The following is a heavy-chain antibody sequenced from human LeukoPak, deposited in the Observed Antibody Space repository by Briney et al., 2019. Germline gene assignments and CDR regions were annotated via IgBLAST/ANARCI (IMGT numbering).Heavy chain of an antibody. J-gene: IGHJ5*02. D-gene: IGHD4-17*01. CDR2: ISYSGST. CDR1: GDSISSGGYH. V-gene: IGHV4-31*03. CDR3: ARDYGDYFRWFDP. Sequence: SQTLSLTCTVSGDSISSGGYHWTWIRQHPGKGLERIGYISYSGSTYYNPSLKSRVNISMDTSKNQFSLSLTSVTAADTAVYYCARDYGDYFRWFDPWGQGTLVTVSS.